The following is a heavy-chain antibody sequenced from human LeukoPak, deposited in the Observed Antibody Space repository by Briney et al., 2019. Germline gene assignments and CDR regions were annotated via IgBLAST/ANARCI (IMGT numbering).Heavy chain of an antibody. CDR3: ARARVRGWYFDY. Sequence: SVKVSCTASGGTFSSYAISWVRQAPGQGLEWMGGIIPIFGTANYAQKFQGRVTITADESTSTAYMELSSLRSEDTAVYYCARARVRGWYFDYWGQGTLVTVSS. D-gene: IGHD6-19*01. V-gene: IGHV1-69*13. CDR1: GGTFSSYA. CDR2: IIPIFGTA. J-gene: IGHJ4*02.